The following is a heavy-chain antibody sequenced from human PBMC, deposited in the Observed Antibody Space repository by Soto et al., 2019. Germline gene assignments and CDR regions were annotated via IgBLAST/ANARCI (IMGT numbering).Heavy chain of an antibody. Sequence: EVQLVESGGVLVKPGGSLRLSCAASGFTFSNAWMSWVRQAPGKGVEWVGGIKSKTDGGTTDYAAPVKGRFTISREDSKNTLYLQMNSLKTEDTAVYYCTTDSSYGGPNYYYYCGMEVWGQGTTVTVS. J-gene: IGHJ6*02. CDR3: TTDSSYGGPNYYYYCGMEV. CDR2: IKSKTDGGTT. V-gene: IGHV3-15*01. CDR1: GFTFSNAW. D-gene: IGHD1-26*01.